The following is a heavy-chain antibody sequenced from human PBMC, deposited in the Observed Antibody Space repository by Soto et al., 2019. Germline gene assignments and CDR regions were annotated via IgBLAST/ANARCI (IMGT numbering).Heavy chain of an antibody. V-gene: IGHV5-51*01. CDR1: GYSFTSYW. J-gene: IGHJ5*02. D-gene: IGHD3-9*01. CDR2: IYPGDSDT. CDR3: ARTYDILTGYYHNWFDP. Sequence: PWDSLKVSWKGSGYSFTSYWIGWVRQMPGKGLEWMGIIYPGDSDTRYSPSFQGQVTISADKSISTAYLQWSSLKASDTAMYYCARTYDILTGYYHNWFDPWGQGTLVTVS.